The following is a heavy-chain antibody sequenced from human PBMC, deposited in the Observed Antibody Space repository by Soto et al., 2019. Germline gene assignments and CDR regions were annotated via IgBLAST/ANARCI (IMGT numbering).Heavy chain of an antibody. CDR3: ERDSGWPILNFDS. CDR1: GFDCRSYG. V-gene: IGHV3-30*03. J-gene: IGHJ4*02. CDR2: ASYDGSET. Sequence: QVQLVESGGGVVQPGRSLRLACAASGFDCRSYGIHWVRQAPGRGLEWVAAASYDGSETYYADSAKGRFTVSKEISKNTVFLQMNALRHEDTALYFCERDSGWPILNFDSWGQGTLVTVSS. D-gene: IGHD3-10*01.